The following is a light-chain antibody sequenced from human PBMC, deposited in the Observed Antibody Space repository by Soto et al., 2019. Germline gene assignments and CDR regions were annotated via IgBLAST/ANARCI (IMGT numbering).Light chain of an antibody. CDR1: NSNIGAGYD. CDR2: GNN. Sequence: QSVLTQPPSVSGAPGQRVSISCTGSNSNIGAGYDVHWYQQLPGTAPKLLIYGNNNRPSGVPDRFSGSKSGTSASLAITGLQTEDEADYYCQSYDSSLSASGVFGGGTKVTVL. V-gene: IGLV1-40*01. J-gene: IGLJ3*02. CDR3: QSYDSSLSASGV.